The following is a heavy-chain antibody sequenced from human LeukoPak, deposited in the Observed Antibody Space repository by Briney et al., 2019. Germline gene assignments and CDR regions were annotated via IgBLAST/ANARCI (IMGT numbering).Heavy chain of an antibody. Sequence: SVKVSCKASGGTFSSYAISWVRQAPGQGLEWMGGIIPIFGTANYAQKFQGRVTITTDESTSTAYMELSSLRSEDTAVYYCARADLRLYYFDYWGQGTLVTVSS. V-gene: IGHV1-69*05. CDR2: IIPIFGTA. CDR1: GGTFSSYA. J-gene: IGHJ4*02. CDR3: ARADLRLYYFDY.